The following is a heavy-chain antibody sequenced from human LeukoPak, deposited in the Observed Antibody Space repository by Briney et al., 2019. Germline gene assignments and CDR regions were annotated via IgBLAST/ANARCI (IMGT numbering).Heavy chain of an antibody. CDR1: GGSINNYY. V-gene: IGHV4-4*07. D-gene: IGHD2-15*01. Sequence: SETLSLTCTVSGGSINNYYWSWIRQPAGKGLEWIGRVYARGSTNYNPSLKSRVTMSVDTSKNQFSLKLSSVTAADTAVYYCARGRYCSADICSGGDAFDIWGQGTMVSVSS. J-gene: IGHJ3*02. CDR3: ARGRYCSADICSGGDAFDI. CDR2: VYARGST.